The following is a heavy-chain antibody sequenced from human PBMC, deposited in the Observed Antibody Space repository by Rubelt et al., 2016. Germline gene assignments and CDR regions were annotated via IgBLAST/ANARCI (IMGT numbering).Heavy chain of an antibody. CDR2: INTDDGGT. J-gene: IGHJ5*02. V-gene: IGHV1-46*01. CDR1: GYTFTSFY. D-gene: IGHD1-1*01. Sequence: GASVKVSCKPSGYTFTSFYIHWMRQAPGQGLEWMGLINTDDGGTIYAQKFRGRVTVTRDTSTSTVYFQLSRLRSEDTAVYYCARVRFAPTGAITNWFDPWGQGTLVTVSS. CDR3: ARVRFAPTGAITNWFDP.